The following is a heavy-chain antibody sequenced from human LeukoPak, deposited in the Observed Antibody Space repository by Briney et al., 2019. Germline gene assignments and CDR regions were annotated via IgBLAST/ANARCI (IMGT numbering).Heavy chain of an antibody. CDR2: IWHDGSNK. V-gene: IGHV3-33*01. CDR1: GFSFSSYG. J-gene: IGHJ4*02. Sequence: PGGSLRLSCEASGFSFSSYGLHWVRQAPGKWLEWVALIWHDGSNKYYADSVKGRFTISRDNSKNTLHLQMNSLRAEDTAVYYCARDPLRGYYGSGSPPDYWGQGTLVTVSS. D-gene: IGHD3-10*01. CDR3: ARDPLRGYYGSGSPPDY.